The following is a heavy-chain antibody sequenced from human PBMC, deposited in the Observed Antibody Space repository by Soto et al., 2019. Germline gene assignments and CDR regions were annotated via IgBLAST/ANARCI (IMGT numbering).Heavy chain of an antibody. V-gene: IGHV4-4*02. CDR3: ASEKTSGYGMDV. CDR1: GGSISSSNW. J-gene: IGHJ6*02. Sequence: QVQLQESGPGLVKPSGTLSLTCAVSGGSISSSNWWSWVRQPPGKGLEWIGEIWHSGSTNYNPSLKSRVTISADKSKNQFSLKMSSVTAADTAMYYCASEKTSGYGMDVWDQGTAVTVSS. CDR2: IWHSGST.